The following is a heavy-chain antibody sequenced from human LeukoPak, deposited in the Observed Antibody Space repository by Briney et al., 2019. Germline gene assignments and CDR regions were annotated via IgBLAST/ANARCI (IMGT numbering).Heavy chain of an antibody. CDR3: ARGQVAYDY. CDR1: GGSISSYY. CDR2: IHYSGST. J-gene: IGHJ4*02. V-gene: IGHV4-59*01. Sequence: SETLSLTCTVSGGSISSYYWSWIRQPPGKGLEWIGNIHYSGSTNYNPSLKSRVTISVDTSKNQFSLKLSSVSAADTAVYYCARGQVAYDYWGQGTLVTVSS. D-gene: IGHD2-21*01.